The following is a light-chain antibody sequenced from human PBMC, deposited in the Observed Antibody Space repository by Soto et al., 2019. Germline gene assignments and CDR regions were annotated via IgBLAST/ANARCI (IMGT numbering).Light chain of an antibody. CDR2: DVS. CDR3: SSYTSSSIVV. CDR1: SRDVGAYNY. V-gene: IGLV2-14*01. Sequence: QSARTQPASVSGSPGQSITISCTGTSRDVGAYNYVSWYQQYPGRAPKLIIYDVSNRPSGDSNRFSGSKSGNMASLTISGLQAEDEADYYCSSYTSSSIVVFGGGTKLTVL. J-gene: IGLJ2*01.